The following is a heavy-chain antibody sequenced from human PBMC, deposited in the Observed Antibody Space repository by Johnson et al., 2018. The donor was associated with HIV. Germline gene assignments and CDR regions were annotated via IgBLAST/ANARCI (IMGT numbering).Heavy chain of an antibody. V-gene: IGHV3-66*01. CDR1: RIPVGSNY. CDR2: IFSGGGT. J-gene: IGHJ3*02. CDR3: TKGRGSGWLYDALDI. D-gene: IGHD6-19*01. Sequence: VQLVESGGGLVQSGGSLRPSCEASRIPVGSNYMSWVRGAPGRGLGWVSVIFSGGGTSSADSVKGSYTISRANSKNSLFLQMDSLRTEDTAFYYCTKGRGSGWLYDALDIWGQGTMVTVSS.